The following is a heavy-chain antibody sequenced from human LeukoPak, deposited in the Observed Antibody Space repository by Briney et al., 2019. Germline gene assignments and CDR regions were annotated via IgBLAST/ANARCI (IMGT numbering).Heavy chain of an antibody. V-gene: IGHV3-48*01. J-gene: IGHJ4*02. CDR1: GFTFSSYG. CDR2: LSNTGNI. CDR3: ARRGDTPMIGDH. Sequence: GGSLRLSCAASGFTFSSYGMNWVRQXPGXXXXWLSYLSNTGNIHYAQSVKGRFTISRDNAKNSLYLQMDGLRAEDTAVYYCARRGDTPMIGDHWGQGILVTVAS. D-gene: IGHD5-18*01.